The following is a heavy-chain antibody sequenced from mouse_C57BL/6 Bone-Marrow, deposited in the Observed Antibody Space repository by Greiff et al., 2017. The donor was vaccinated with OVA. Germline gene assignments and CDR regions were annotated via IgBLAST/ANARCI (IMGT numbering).Heavy chain of an antibody. Sequence: QVQLQQPGAELVKPGASVKLSCKASGYTFTSYWMQWVKQRPGQGLEWIGEIDPSDSYTNYNQKFKGKATLTVDTSSSTVYMQLSSLTSEDSAVYYCARWGWLPYYFDYWGQGTTLTVSS. V-gene: IGHV1-50*01. J-gene: IGHJ2*01. CDR1: GYTFTSYW. CDR2: IDPSDSYT. D-gene: IGHD2-3*01. CDR3: ARWGWLPYYFDY.